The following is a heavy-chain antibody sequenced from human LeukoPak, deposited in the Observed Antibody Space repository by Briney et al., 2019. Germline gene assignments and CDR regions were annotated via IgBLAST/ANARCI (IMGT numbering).Heavy chain of an antibody. J-gene: IGHJ5*02. D-gene: IGHD3-3*01. CDR2: IYAGDST. Sequence: GGSLRLSCAASGFTLSNYAMSWVRQAPGKGLEWVSVIYAGDSTYYADSVKGRFIISRDNSKNTVYLQMDSLRAEDTAVYYCARSYTHYDFWSGYTYQNYFDPWGQGTLVTVSS. CDR3: ARSYTHYDFWSGYTYQNYFDP. CDR1: GFTLSNYA. V-gene: IGHV3-53*01.